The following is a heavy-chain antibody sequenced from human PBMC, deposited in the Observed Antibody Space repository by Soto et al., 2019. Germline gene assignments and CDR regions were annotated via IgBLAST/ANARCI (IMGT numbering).Heavy chain of an antibody. CDR3: ARDRGRIAVAGWDYYYGMDV. Sequence: RASVKVSCKASGYTFTSYGISWVRQAPGQGLEWMGWISAYNGNTNYAQKLQGRVTMTTDTSTSTAYMELRSLRSDDTAVYYCARDRGRIAVAGWDYYYGMDVWGQGTTVTVSS. J-gene: IGHJ6*02. CDR2: ISAYNGNT. V-gene: IGHV1-18*01. D-gene: IGHD6-19*01. CDR1: GYTFTSYG.